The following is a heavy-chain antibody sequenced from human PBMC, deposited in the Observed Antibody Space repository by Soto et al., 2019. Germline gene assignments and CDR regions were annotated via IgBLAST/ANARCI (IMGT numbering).Heavy chain of an antibody. D-gene: IGHD7-27*01. V-gene: IGHV1-8*01. CDR3: AREIAGAGWFDP. CDR1: GYTFTSYD. J-gene: IGHJ5*02. Sequence: ASVKVSCKASGYTFTSYDINWVRQATGQGLEWMGWMNPNSGNTGYAQKFQGRVTMTRNTSISTAYMELSSLRSEDTAVYYCAREIAGAGWFDPWGQGTLVTVSS. CDR2: MNPNSGNT.